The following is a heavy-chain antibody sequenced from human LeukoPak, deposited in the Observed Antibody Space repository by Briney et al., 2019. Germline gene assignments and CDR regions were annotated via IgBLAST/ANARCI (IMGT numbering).Heavy chain of an antibody. CDR1: GYSFTAFY. V-gene: IGHV1-2*02. J-gene: IGHJ4*02. CDR2: IHPRRGDT. CDR3: ARDIREGVRGAGGLDY. D-gene: IGHD3-10*01. Sequence: GASVKVSCKTSGYSFTAFYIHWVRQAPGQGLEWMGWIHPRRGDTNYAQKLQGRVTMTTDTSTSTAYMELRSLRSDDTAVYYCARDIREGVRGAGGLDYWGQGTLVTVSS.